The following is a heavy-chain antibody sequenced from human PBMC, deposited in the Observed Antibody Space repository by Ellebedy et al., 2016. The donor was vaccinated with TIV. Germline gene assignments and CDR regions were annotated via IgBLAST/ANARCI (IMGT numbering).Heavy chain of an antibody. CDR2: INPNSGGT. Sequence: ASVKVSCKASGYTFTSYYMHWVRQAPGQGLEWMGWINPNSGGTNYAQKFQGWVTMTRDTSISTAYMELSSLRSEDTAVYYCARETGSGWYYGMDVWGQGITVTVSS. J-gene: IGHJ6*02. CDR1: GYTFTSYY. CDR3: ARETGSGWYYGMDV. V-gene: IGHV1-2*04. D-gene: IGHD6-19*01.